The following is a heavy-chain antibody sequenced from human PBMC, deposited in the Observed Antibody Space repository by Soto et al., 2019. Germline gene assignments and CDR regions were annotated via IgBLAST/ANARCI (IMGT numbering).Heavy chain of an antibody. J-gene: IGHJ4*02. V-gene: IGHV3-33*01. CDR2: IWYDGSNK. Sequence: PVGSLRLSCAASGFTFSSYGMHWVRQAPGKGLEWVAVIWYDGSNKYYADSVKGRFTISRDNSKNTLYLQMNSLRAEDTVVYYCARADTVTTAQIDYWGQGTLVTVSS. CDR1: GFTFSSYG. D-gene: IGHD4-17*01. CDR3: ARADTVTTAQIDY.